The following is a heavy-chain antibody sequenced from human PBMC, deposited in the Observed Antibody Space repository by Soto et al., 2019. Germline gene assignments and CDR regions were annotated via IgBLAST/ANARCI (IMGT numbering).Heavy chain of an antibody. D-gene: IGHD3-22*01. CDR2: IYHSGST. CDR1: GGSISSGGYS. J-gene: IGHJ1*01. V-gene: IGHV4-30-2*01. CDR3: ARGGESYYDSSGYIQDEYFQH. Sequence: QLQLQESGSGLVKPSQTLSLTCAVSGGSISSGGYSWSWIRQPPGKGLEWIGYIYHSGSTYYNPSLKSRVTISVDRSKNQFSLKLSSVTAADTAVYYCARGGESYYDSSGYIQDEYFQHWGQGTLVTVSS.